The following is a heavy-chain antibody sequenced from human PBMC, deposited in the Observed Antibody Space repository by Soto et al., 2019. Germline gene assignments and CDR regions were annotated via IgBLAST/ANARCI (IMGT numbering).Heavy chain of an antibody. CDR3: ANGGNIAAAGLLFDY. D-gene: IGHD6-13*01. Sequence: PGGSLRLSCAASGFTFSSYGMHWVRQAPGKGLEWVAVISYDGSNKYYADSVKGRFTISRDNSKNTLYLQMNSLRAEDTAVYYCANGGNIAAAGLLFDYWGQGTRVT. V-gene: IGHV3-30*18. CDR1: GFTFSSYG. J-gene: IGHJ4*02. CDR2: ISYDGSNK.